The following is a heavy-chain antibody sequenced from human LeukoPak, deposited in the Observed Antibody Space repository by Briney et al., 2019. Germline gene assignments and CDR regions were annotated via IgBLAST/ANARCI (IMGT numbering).Heavy chain of an antibody. V-gene: IGHV3-30*02. J-gene: IGHJ4*02. CDR2: IRYDGSNK. CDR3: AKDLLKDSGYDY. CDR1: GFTFSSYG. D-gene: IGHD5-12*01. Sequence: PGGSLRLSCAASGFTFSSYGMHWVRQAPGKGLEWVAFIRYDGSNKYYADSVKGRFTISRDNSKNTLYLQMNSQRAEDTAVYYCAKDLLKDSGYDYWGQGTLVTVSS.